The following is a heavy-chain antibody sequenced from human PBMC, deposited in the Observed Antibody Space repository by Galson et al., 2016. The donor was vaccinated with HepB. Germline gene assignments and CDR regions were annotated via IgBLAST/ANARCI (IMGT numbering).Heavy chain of an antibody. J-gene: IGHJ6*02. CDR1: GFSFSTYS. CDR2: ISRNSDYI. D-gene: IGHD3-3*01. CDR3: VRDSREWIPFNHYGLDV. Sequence: SLRLSCAASGFSFSTYSMNWVRQPPGKGLEWVSSISRNSDYIYYADSVKGRFTISRDNVKNSLYLQMNSLRAEDTALYYCVRDSREWIPFNHYGLDVWGQGTMVTVSS. V-gene: IGHV3-21*01.